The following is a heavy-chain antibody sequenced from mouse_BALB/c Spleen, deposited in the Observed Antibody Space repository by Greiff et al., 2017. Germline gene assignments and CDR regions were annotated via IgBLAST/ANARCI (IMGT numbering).Heavy chain of an antibody. V-gene: IGHV1S135*01. CDR1: GYAFTSYN. CDR3: AKARQLGLRNAMDY. J-gene: IGHJ4*01. Sequence: EVQRVESGPELVKPGASVKVSCKASGYAFTSYNMYWVKQSHGKSLEWIGYIDPYNGGTSYNQKFKGKATLTVDKSSSTAYMHLNSLTSEDSAVYYCAKARQLGLRNAMDYWGQGTSVTVSS. CDR2: IDPYNGGT. D-gene: IGHD3-2*01.